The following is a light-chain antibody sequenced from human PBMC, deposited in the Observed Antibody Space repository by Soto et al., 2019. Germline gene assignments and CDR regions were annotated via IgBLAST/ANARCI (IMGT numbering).Light chain of an antibody. Sequence: EIVMTQSPAALSVSPGERATLSCRASQSVSSDLAWYHQKPGQAPRLLIYGASSRATGIPDRFSGSGSGTDFTLTISRLEPEDCAVYYCQQYGSSPRFGQGTKVDIK. CDR3: QQYGSSPR. V-gene: IGKV3-20*01. CDR2: GAS. J-gene: IGKJ1*01. CDR1: QSVSSD.